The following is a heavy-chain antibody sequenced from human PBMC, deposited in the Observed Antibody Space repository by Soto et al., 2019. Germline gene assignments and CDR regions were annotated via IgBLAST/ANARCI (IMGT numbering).Heavy chain of an antibody. CDR2: ISAYNGNT. D-gene: IGHD2-2*01. J-gene: IGHJ6*02. CDR3: ARDRGYIVVVPVASAVMDV. V-gene: IGHV1-18*01. Sequence: ASVKVSCKASGYTFTSYGISWVRQAPGQGLEWMGWISAYNGNTNYAQKLQGRVTMTTDTSTSTAYMELRSLRSDDTAVYYCARDRGYIVVVPVASAVMDVWGQGTKVTVSS. CDR1: GYTFTSYG.